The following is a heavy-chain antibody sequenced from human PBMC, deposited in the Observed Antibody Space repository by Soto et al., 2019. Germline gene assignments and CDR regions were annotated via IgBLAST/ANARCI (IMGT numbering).Heavy chain of an antibody. CDR1: GFTFHTYG. Sequence: QEQLVESGGGVVQPGRSLRLSCAASGFTFHTYGMHWVRQIPGKGLQWVAIIWYDGSIKYYADSVRGRFTISRDNSKNTLYLQMNSLRDEDTAVYYCARMDCTGDNCNPYYHYGMDVWGQGTTVTVSS. CDR3: ARMDCTGDNCNPYYHYGMDV. J-gene: IGHJ6*02. V-gene: IGHV3-33*01. D-gene: IGHD2-8*02. CDR2: IWYDGSIK.